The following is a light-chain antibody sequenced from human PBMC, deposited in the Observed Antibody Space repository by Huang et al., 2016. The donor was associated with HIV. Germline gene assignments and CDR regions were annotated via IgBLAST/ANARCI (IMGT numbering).Light chain of an antibody. Sequence: DIVLTQSPGTLSSSAGERASLSCRASQTITNDYLAWYQQKPGQAPRLLSSGASSRATGIPDRFSGSGSGTDFTLTINRLEPEDFAVYYCQQYGGSSLTFGQGTKVEIK. CDR3: QQYGGSSLT. J-gene: IGKJ1*01. CDR2: GAS. CDR1: QTITNDY. V-gene: IGKV3-20*01.